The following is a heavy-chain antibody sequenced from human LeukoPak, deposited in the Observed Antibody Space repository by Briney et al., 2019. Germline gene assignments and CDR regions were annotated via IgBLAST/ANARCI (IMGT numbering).Heavy chain of an antibody. CDR3: AREIVAGTNFDY. CDR1: GYTFTGYY. Sequence: ASVKVSCKASGYTFTGYYMHWVRQAPGQGLEWMGRINPNSGGTNYAQKFQGRVTMTRGTSISTAYMELSRLRSDDTAVYYCAREIVAGTNFDYWGQGTLVTVSS. V-gene: IGHV1-2*06. D-gene: IGHD6-19*01. J-gene: IGHJ4*02. CDR2: INPNSGGT.